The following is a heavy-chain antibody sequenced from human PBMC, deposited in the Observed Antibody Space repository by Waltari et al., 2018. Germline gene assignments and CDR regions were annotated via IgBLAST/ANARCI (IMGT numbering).Heavy chain of an antibody. CDR2: ISGSGGST. CDR1: GFTFSSYA. D-gene: IGHD6-25*01. CDR3: ARPPHILFSVHDAFDI. Sequence: EVQLLESGGGLVQPGGSLRLSCAASGFTFSSYAMSWVRQAPGKGLEWVSAISGSGGSTYYAESVEGRFTISRDNSKNTLYLQMNSLRAEETAVYYCARPPHILFSVHDAFDIWGQGTMVTVSS. J-gene: IGHJ3*02. V-gene: IGHV3-23*01.